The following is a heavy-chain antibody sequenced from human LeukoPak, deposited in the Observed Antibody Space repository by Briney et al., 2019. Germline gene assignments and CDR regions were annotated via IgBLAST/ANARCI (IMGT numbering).Heavy chain of an antibody. D-gene: IGHD6-13*01. CDR3: ARGLAAAAKGKYYFDY. V-gene: IGHV3-23*01. J-gene: IGHJ4*02. CDR2: ISGSGGST. Sequence: QPSETLSLTCAVSGYSISSGYYWGWIRQPPGKGLEWVSAISGSGGSTYYADSVKGRFTISRDSSKNTLYLQMNSLRAEDTAVYYCARGLAAAAKGKYYFDYWGQGTLVTVSS. CDR1: GYSISSGYY.